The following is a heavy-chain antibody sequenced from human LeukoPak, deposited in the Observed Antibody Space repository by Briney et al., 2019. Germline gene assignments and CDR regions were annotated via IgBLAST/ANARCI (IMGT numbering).Heavy chain of an antibody. CDR2: ISSSSSTI. CDR1: GFTFSSYS. J-gene: IGHJ1*01. V-gene: IGHV3-48*01. Sequence: GGSLRLSCAASGFTFSSYSMNWVRQAPGKGLEWVSYISSSSSTIYYADSVKGRFTISRDNAKNSLYLQMNSLRAEDTAVYYCARDVAYGGTEYFQHWGQGTLVTVSS. CDR3: ARDVAYGGTEYFQH. D-gene: IGHD4-23*01.